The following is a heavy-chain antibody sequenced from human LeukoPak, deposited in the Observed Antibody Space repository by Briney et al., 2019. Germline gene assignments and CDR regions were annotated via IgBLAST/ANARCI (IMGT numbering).Heavy chain of an antibody. D-gene: IGHD3-10*01. V-gene: IGHV1-8*01. CDR2: MNPNSGNT. Sequence: ASVKVSSKASGYTFTSYDINWVRQATGQGLEWMGWMNPNSGNTGYAQKFQGRVTMTRNTSISTAYMELSSLRSEDTAVYYCARGNHGSGSRHYYYYMDVWGKGTTVTISS. CDR1: GYTFTSYD. CDR3: ARGNHGSGSRHYYYYMDV. J-gene: IGHJ6*03.